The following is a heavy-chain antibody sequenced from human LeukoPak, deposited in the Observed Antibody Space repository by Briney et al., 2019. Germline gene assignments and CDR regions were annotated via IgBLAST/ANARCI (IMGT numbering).Heavy chain of an antibody. Sequence: GGSLRLSCAASEFTFVRYAMNWVRQAPGKGLEWVSYISSSFKIGYADSVKGRFTISRDNSMNSLYLQMDSLRVEDTAVYYCVRDPSYDSSWYYYMDVWGKGTTVTVSS. CDR1: EFTFVRYA. D-gene: IGHD6-13*01. J-gene: IGHJ6*03. CDR2: ISSSFKIG. V-gene: IGHV3-21*05. CDR3: VRDPSYDSSWYYYMDV.